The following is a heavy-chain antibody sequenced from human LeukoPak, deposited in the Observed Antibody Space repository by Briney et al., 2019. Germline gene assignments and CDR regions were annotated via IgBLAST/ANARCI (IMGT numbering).Heavy chain of an antibody. Sequence: ASVKVSCKVSGYTLSEVSMHWVRQPPGKGLEWMGGFSPENGEAVYAQKFQGRVTMTEDTSTDTATMYLSSLRSEDTAVYFCATYLSSSSSLFDYWGQGTLITVSS. CDR3: ATYLSSSSSLFDY. D-gene: IGHD6-6*01. J-gene: IGHJ4*02. CDR2: FSPENGEA. CDR1: GYTLSEVS. V-gene: IGHV1-24*01.